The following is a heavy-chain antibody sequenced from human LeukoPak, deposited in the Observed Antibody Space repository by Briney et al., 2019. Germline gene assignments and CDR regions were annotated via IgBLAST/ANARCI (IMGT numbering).Heavy chain of an antibody. CDR2: INHSGST. J-gene: IGHJ5*02. D-gene: IGHD5-18*01. V-gene: IGHV4-34*01. Sequence: SETLSLTCAVYGGSFSGYYWSWIRQPPGKGLEWIGEINHSGSTNYNPSLKSRVTISVDTSKNQFSLKLSSVTAADTAVYYCARLYSYGEWDWFDPWGQGTQDTVSS. CDR3: ARLYSYGEWDWFDP. CDR1: GGSFSGYY.